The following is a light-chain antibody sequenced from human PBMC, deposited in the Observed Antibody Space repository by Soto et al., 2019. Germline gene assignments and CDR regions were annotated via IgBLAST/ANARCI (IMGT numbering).Light chain of an antibody. CDR1: QSVDSSF. J-gene: IGKJ1*01. CDR2: GAS. Sequence: EIVLTQSPGSLSLSPGERATLSCRASQSVDSSFFAWYQKKPGQAPRLLIYGASKRATGIPDRFSGSGSGTDFTLTISRLEPEDFAGHYCQQYVSSVTFGQGTKVEIK. V-gene: IGKV3-20*01. CDR3: QQYVSSVT.